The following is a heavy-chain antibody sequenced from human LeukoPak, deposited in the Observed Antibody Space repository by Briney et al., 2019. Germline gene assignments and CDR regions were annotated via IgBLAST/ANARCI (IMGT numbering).Heavy chain of an antibody. CDR2: IRYDGSNK. Sequence: GGSLRLSCAASGFTFSSYGMHWVRQAPGKGLEWVAVIRYDGSNKYYADSVKGRFTISRDNSKNTLYLQMNSLRAEDTAVYYCARAATQVFDYWGQGTLVTVSS. J-gene: IGHJ4*02. V-gene: IGHV3-30*02. CDR3: ARAATQVFDY. CDR1: GFTFSSYG.